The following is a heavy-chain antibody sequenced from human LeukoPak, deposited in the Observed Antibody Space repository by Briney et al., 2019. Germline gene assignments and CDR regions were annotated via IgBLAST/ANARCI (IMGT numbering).Heavy chain of an antibody. CDR1: GYTFTGYY. J-gene: IGHJ4*02. V-gene: IGHV1-2*02. D-gene: IGHD3-22*01. CDR2: INPNSGAT. Sequence: ASVKVSCKASGYTFTGYYMHWMRQAPGQGLEWMGWINPNSGATNYAQKFQGRVTMTRDTSISTGYMDLSRLRSDDTAVYFCASHYDSSGGTDPRYDYWGQGTLVTVSS. CDR3: ASHYDSSGGTDPRYDY.